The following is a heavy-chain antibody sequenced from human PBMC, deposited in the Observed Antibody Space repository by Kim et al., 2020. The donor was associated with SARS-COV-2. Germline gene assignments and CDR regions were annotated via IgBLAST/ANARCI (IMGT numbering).Heavy chain of an antibody. CDR1: GYTFTSYY. V-gene: IGHV1-46*01. Sequence: ASVKVSCKASGYTFTSYYMHWVRQAPGQGLEWMGIINPSGGSTSYAQKFQGRVTMTRDTSTSTVYMELSSLRSEDTAGYYCAREGGRDGSTIRDAFDIWGQGTMVTVSS. CDR2: INPSGGST. CDR3: AREGGRDGSTIRDAFDI. J-gene: IGHJ3*02. D-gene: IGHD2-15*01.